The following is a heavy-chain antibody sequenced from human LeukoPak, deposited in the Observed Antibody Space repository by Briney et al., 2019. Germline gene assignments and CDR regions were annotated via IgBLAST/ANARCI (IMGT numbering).Heavy chain of an antibody. D-gene: IGHD5-18*01. V-gene: IGHV3-48*03. J-gene: IGHJ4*02. CDR2: ISSSGSTI. CDR1: GFTFSSYQ. Sequence: GGSLRLSCAASGFTFSSYQMNWVRQAPGKGLQWVSYISSSGSTIYYADSVKGRFTISRDNAKNSLYLQMNSLRAEDTAVYYCTRITTAMDVDYWGQGTLVTVSP. CDR3: TRITTAMDVDY.